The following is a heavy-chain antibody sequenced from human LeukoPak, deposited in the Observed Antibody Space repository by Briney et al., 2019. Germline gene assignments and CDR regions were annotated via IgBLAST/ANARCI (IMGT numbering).Heavy chain of an antibody. V-gene: IGHV3-33*01. CDR2: IWYDGSNK. Sequence: PGGSLRLSCAASGFTFSSYGMHWVRQAPGKGLEWVAVIWYDGSNKYYADSVKGRFTISRDNSKNTLYLQMNSLRAEDTAVYYCARDHVEGSGWKYFDYWGQGTLVTVSS. J-gene: IGHJ4*02. D-gene: IGHD6-19*01. CDR1: GFTFSSYG. CDR3: ARDHVEGSGWKYFDY.